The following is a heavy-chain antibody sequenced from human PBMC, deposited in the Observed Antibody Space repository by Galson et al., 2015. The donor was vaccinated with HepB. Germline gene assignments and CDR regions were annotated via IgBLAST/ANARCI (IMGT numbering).Heavy chain of an antibody. V-gene: IGHV3-74*01. J-gene: IGHJ4*02. CDR1: GFTFTSHW. D-gene: IGHD6-6*01. Sequence: SLRLSCAASGFTFTSHWMHWVRQAPGKGLVWVSRIDIDGSGTTYADSVKGRFTISRDNAKNTLYLQMNSLRAEDTGVYYCARDEYHRKQGYWGQGTLVTVSS. CDR3: ARDEYHRKQGY. CDR2: IDIDGSGT.